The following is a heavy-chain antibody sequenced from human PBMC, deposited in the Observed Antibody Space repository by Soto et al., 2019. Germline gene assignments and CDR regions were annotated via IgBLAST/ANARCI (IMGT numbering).Heavy chain of an antibody. CDR2: INNDGSRA. V-gene: IGHV3-74*01. D-gene: IGHD3-10*01. CDR3: VNGGWLGD. CDR1: GFTFRNNW. Sequence: EVQLAESGGGLVQPGESLRLSCVASGFTFRNNWMHWARQAPGKGLVWVAHINNDGSRAIYADSVKGRFTISRDNAKNTLFLLMDSLRVEDTAVYYCVNGGWLGDWGQGTLVTVSS. J-gene: IGHJ4*02.